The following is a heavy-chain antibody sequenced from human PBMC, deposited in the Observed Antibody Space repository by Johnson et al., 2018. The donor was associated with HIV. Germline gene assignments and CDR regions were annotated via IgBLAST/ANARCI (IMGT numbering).Heavy chain of an antibody. CDR3: AKDRSTGWYPAFDI. CDR1: GFTFSSYA. J-gene: IGHJ3*02. CDR2: ISYDGSNK. D-gene: IGHD6-19*01. Sequence: VQLVESGGGVVQHGRSLRLSCAASGFTFSSYAMHWVRQAPGKGLEWVAVISYDGSNKDYADSVKGRFTISRDNSKNTLYLQMNSLRAEDTAVYFCAKDRSTGWYPAFDIWGQGTMVTVSS. V-gene: IGHV3-30*04.